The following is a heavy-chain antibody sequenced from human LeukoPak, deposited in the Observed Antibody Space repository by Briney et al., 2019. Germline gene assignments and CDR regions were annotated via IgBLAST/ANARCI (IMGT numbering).Heavy chain of an antibody. CDR1: GFTFNNYG. CDR3: AKDSLFLEWSEQGWFDP. CDR2: IRYDGGNT. D-gene: IGHD3-3*01. J-gene: IGHJ5*02. Sequence: PGGSLRLSCVVSGFTFNNYGMHWVRQAPGKGLEWVAFIRYDGGNTDCADSVKGRFTISRDNSKNTLYLQMNSLRVEDTAVYYCAKDSLFLEWSEQGWFDPWGQGTLVIVSS. V-gene: IGHV3-30*02.